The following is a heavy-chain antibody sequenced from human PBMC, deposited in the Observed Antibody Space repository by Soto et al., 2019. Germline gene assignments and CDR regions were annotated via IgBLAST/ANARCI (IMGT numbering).Heavy chain of an antibody. CDR2: ISGSGGST. J-gene: IGHJ5*02. D-gene: IGHD6-13*01. Sequence: GGSLRLSCAASGFTFSSYAMSWVRQAPGKGLEWVSAISGSGGSTYYADSVKGRFTISRDNSKNTLYLQMNSLRAEDTAVYYCAKMYSSSWYKGWFDPWGQGTLVTVSS. CDR1: GFTFSSYA. CDR3: AKMYSSSWYKGWFDP. V-gene: IGHV3-23*01.